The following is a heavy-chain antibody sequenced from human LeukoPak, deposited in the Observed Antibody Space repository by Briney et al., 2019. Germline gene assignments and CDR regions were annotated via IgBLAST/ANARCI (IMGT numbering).Heavy chain of an antibody. CDR3: ARDPPKSGSYWEGIDY. CDR1: GFTFDDYT. Sequence: GGSPRLSCAASGFTFDDYTMHWVRQAPGKGLEWVSLISWDGGSTYYADSVKGRFTISRDNSKDTLYLQMNSLRAEDTAVYYCARDPPKSGSYWEGIDYWGQGTLVTVSS. CDR2: ISWDGGST. V-gene: IGHV3-43*01. D-gene: IGHD1-26*01. J-gene: IGHJ4*02.